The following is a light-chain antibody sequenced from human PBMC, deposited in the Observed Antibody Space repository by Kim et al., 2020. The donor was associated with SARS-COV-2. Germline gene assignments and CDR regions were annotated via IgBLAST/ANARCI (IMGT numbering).Light chain of an antibody. CDR1: RLRSYY. CDR3: NSRDISGNPV. Sequence: VALGQTVRITCQGDRLRSYYASWYQQKPGQAPVLVIYGKNNRPSGIPDRFSGSSSGNTASLTITGAQAEDEADYYCNSRDISGNPVFGGGTQLTVL. J-gene: IGLJ2*01. CDR2: GKN. V-gene: IGLV3-19*01.